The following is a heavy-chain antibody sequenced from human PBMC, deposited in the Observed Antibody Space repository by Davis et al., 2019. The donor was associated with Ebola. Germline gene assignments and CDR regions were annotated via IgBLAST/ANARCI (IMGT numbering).Heavy chain of an antibody. Sequence: MPGGSLRLSCAVSGGSISSSNWWSWVRQPPGKGLEWIGEIYHSGSTNYNPSLKSRVTISVDKSKNQFSLKLSSVTAADTAVYYCASENYDYGDYFDYWGQGTLVTVSS. CDR3: ASENYDYGDYFDY. CDR2: IYHSGST. D-gene: IGHD4-17*01. CDR1: GGSISSSNW. V-gene: IGHV4-4*02. J-gene: IGHJ4*02.